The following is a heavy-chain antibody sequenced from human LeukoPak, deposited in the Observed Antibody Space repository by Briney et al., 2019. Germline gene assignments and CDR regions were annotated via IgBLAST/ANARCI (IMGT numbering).Heavy chain of an antibody. CDR2: VHLSGRT. V-gene: IGHV4-4*02. CDR1: GGSISTTNW. J-gene: IGHJ4*02. Sequence: SETLSLTCGVSGGSISTTNWWTWVRQPPGEGLEGIGEVHLSGRTHYNPSLESRATMSVDMSENHISLRLTSVTAADTAVYYCAREGGPYRPLDYSGQGTLVTVSS. CDR3: AREGGPYRPLDY.